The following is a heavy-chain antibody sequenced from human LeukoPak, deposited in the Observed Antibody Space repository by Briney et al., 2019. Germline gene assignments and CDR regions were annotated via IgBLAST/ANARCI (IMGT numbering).Heavy chain of an antibody. J-gene: IGHJ4*02. Sequence: ASVKVSFKASGYSFTRYFIHWVRQAPGQGREWMGIIIPSDCSTSYAQKFQGRVTMTRDTSTSTVYMELSSLRSEDTAVYYCARGKVVTMVRGVIITYFDYWGQGTLVTVSS. CDR3: ARGKVVTMVRGVIITYFDY. CDR1: GYSFTRYF. V-gene: IGHV1-46*01. CDR2: IIPSDCST. D-gene: IGHD3-10*01.